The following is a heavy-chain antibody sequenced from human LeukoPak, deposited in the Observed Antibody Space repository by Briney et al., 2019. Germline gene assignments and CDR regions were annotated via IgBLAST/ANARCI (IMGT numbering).Heavy chain of an antibody. V-gene: IGHV3-66*01. D-gene: IGHD3-10*01. Sequence: GGSLRLSCAASEFSVGSNYMTWVRQAPGKGLEWVSLIYSGGSTYYADSVKGRFTISRDNSKNTLYLQMNSLRAEDTAVYYCAKDRSAMVRGVIIDYWGQGTLVTVSS. J-gene: IGHJ4*02. CDR2: IYSGGST. CDR1: EFSVGSNY. CDR3: AKDRSAMVRGVIIDY.